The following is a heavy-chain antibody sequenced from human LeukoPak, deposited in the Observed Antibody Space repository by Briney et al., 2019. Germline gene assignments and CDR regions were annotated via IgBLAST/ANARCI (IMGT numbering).Heavy chain of an antibody. CDR3: AKVDGYNSGWYDS. V-gene: IGHV3-9*01. Sequence: GGSLRLSCAASGFTFDVYGVHWVQQPPGKGLEWVSGISWNSGNIGYADSVKGRFTISRDNAKNSLYLQMNSLRAEDTALYYCAKVDGYNSGWYDSWGQGTLVTVSS. CDR2: ISWNSGNI. D-gene: IGHD6-19*01. CDR1: GFTFDVYG. J-gene: IGHJ5*01.